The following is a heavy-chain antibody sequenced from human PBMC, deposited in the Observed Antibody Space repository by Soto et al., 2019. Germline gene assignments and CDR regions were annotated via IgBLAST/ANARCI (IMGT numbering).Heavy chain of an antibody. CDR2: IYYSGST. D-gene: IGHD3-3*01. CDR1: GGSVSSCSYY. V-gene: IGHV4-61*01. J-gene: IGHJ6*02. Sequence: SETLSLTCTVSGGSVSSCSYYWSWIRQPPGKGLEWIGYIYYSGSTNYNPSLKSRVTISVDTSKNQFYLKLSSVTAPDTAVYYCARQYDFWSGYYTYYYYGMDVWGQGTTVTVSS. CDR3: ARQYDFWSGYYTYYYYGMDV.